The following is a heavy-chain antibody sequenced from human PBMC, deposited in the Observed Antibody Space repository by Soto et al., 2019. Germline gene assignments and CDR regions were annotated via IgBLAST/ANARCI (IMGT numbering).Heavy chain of an antibody. J-gene: IGHJ4*02. V-gene: IGHV4-34*01. CDR1: GGSFSGYY. CDR3: ARGPEYYYGGSGYVDY. D-gene: IGHD3-22*01. CDR2: INHGGST. Sequence: ETLSLTCAVYGGSFSGYYWSWIRQPPGKGLEWIGEINHGGSTNYNPSLKSRVTMSLDTSKNQFSLKLTSVTAADTSVYYCARGPEYYYGGSGYVDYWGRGTLVTVSS.